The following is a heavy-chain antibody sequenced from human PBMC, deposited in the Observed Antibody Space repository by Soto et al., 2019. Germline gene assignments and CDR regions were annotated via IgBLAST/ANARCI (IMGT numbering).Heavy chain of an antibody. Sequence: QVGLQETGPGLVKPSQTLSLTCAVSGDSISGSDFYWDWIRQSPGKGLEWIGYIHYSWTTYYNPSLKSRVTFSLDTSQNRFSLSLTSVTAADTAVYYCAREGGTGTGSLDVWGRGTMVIVSS. CDR1: GDSISGSDFY. V-gene: IGHV4-30-4*01. J-gene: IGHJ3*01. D-gene: IGHD1-1*01. CDR2: IHYSWTT. CDR3: AREGGTGTGSLDV.